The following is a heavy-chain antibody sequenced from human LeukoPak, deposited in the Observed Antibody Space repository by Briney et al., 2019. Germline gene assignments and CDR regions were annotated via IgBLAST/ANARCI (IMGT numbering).Heavy chain of an antibody. CDR1: GDTFSSYT. D-gene: IGHD2-2*01. J-gene: IGHJ4*02. Sequence: GSSVEVSCKAPGDTFSSYTISWVRQAPGQGLEWMGRIIPILGIANYAQKFQGRVTITADKSTSTAYMELSSLRSEDTAVYYCTQYCSSTSCSRFDYWGQGTLVTVSS. CDR2: IIPILGIA. CDR3: TQYCSSTSCSRFDY. V-gene: IGHV1-69*02.